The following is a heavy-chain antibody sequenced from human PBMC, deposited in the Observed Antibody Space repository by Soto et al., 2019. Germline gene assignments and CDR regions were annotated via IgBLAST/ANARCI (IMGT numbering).Heavy chain of an antibody. CDR2: IYYSGST. D-gene: IGHD6-6*01. J-gene: IGHJ4*02. V-gene: IGHV4-30-4*01. CDR1: GGSISSGDYY. Sequence: PSETLSLTCTVSGGSISSGDYYWSWIRQPPGKGLEWIGYIYYSGSTHYTPSLRSRVTISVDTSKNQFSLKLSSVTAADTAVYYCARDVLYSTSRIDSWGQGTLVTVS. CDR3: ARDVLYSTSRIDS.